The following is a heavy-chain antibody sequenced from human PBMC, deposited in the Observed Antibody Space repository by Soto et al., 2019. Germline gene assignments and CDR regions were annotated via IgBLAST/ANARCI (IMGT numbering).Heavy chain of an antibody. CDR2: ISAYNGDT. CDR3: ARLDTSVDAFDV. CDR1: GYTFTTYG. J-gene: IGHJ3*01. V-gene: IGHV1-18*04. Sequence: ASVKVSCKASGYTFTTYGFSWVRQAPGQGLEWMGWISAYNGDTNYAQKLQGRVTMTTDTSTSTAYMELRSLRSDDTAVYYCARLDTSVDAFDVWGQGTTVTVSS. D-gene: IGHD5-18*01.